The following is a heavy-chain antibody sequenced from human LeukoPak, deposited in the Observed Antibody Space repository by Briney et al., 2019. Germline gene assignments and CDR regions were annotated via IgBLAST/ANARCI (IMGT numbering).Heavy chain of an antibody. CDR3: ARDRLLVDY. V-gene: IGHV3-7*01. Sequence: GGSLRLSCAASGFTFSDYYMSWVRQAPGKGLEWVANIKQDGSEKYYVDSVKGRFTISRDNAKNSLYLQMNSLRAEDTAVYYCARDRLLVDYWGQGTLVTVSS. CDR2: IKQDGSEK. J-gene: IGHJ4*02. CDR1: GFTFSDYY. D-gene: IGHD3-10*01.